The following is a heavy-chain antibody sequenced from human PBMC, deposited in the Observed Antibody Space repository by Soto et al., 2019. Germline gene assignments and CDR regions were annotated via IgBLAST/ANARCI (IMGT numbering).Heavy chain of an antibody. CDR3: ARVVPGAEAWFGP. CDR1: GYTFSNCG. Sequence: ASVKVSCKTSGYTFSNCGITWVRQAPGQPLEWLGWISLYSDGTNYAQKFQGRVSMTTDTSTTTAYMELRSLRSDDTAVYYCARVVPGAEAWFGPWGQGTLVTVSS. D-gene: IGHD2-2*01. CDR2: ISLYSDGT. J-gene: IGHJ5*02. V-gene: IGHV1-18*01.